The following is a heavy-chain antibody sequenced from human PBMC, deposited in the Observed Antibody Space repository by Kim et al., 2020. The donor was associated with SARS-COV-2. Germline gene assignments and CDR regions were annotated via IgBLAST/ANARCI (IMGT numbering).Heavy chain of an antibody. J-gene: IGHJ4*02. CDR3: ARKNYYGSGSYVFDY. V-gene: IGHV3-48*02. Sequence: DSGKGRFTISRDNAKNSLYLQMNSLRDEDTAVYYCARKNYYGSGSYVFDYWGQGTLVTVSS. D-gene: IGHD3-10*01.